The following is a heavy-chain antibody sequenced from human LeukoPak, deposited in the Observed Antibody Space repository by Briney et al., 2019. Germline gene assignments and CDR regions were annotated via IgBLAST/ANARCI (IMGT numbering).Heavy chain of an antibody. CDR3: ARSDVGYCSGGSCKNWFDP. D-gene: IGHD2-15*01. CDR1: GYMFTTYW. CDR2: IFPGDSDP. Sequence: GESLKISCKASGYMFTTYWIGWVRQMPGKGLEWMGIIFPGDSDPRYSPSFQGQVTISADKSITTAFLQWSSLKASDTAMYYCARSDVGYCSGGSCKNWFDPWGQGTLVTVSS. J-gene: IGHJ5*02. V-gene: IGHV5-51*01.